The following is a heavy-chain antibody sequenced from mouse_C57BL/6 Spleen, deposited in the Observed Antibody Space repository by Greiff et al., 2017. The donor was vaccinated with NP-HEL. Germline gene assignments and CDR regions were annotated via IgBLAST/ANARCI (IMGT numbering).Heavy chain of an antibody. CDR1: GYAFSSSW. J-gene: IGHJ4*01. CDR3: APITTEAMDY. Sequence: VQLQQSGPELVKPGASVKISCKASGYAFSSSWMNWVKQRPGKGLEWIGRIYPGDGDTNYNGKFKGKATLTADKSSSTAYMQLSSLTSEDSAVYFWAPITTEAMDYWGQGTSVTVSS. D-gene: IGHD1-1*01. V-gene: IGHV1-82*01. CDR2: IYPGDGDT.